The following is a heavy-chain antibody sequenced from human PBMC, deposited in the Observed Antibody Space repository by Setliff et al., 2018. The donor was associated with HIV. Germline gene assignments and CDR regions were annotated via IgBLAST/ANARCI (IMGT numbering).Heavy chain of an antibody. CDR2: IYYSGST. Sequence: SETLSLTCTVSGGSIISSTYFWGWIRQPPGKGLECIGNIYYSGSTSYNPSLKSRVTISVDTSKNQFSLKLSSVTAADTAIYYCARVPTSSWYVTTQRTKEYFHHWGQGTLVTVSS. V-gene: IGHV4-39*07. CDR1: GGSIISSTYF. J-gene: IGHJ1*01. CDR3: ARVPTSSWYVTTQRTKEYFHH. D-gene: IGHD6-13*01.